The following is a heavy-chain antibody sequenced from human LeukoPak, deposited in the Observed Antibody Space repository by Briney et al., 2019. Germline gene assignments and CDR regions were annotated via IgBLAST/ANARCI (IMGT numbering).Heavy chain of an antibody. CDR3: ARLSGKWT. CDR1: GGSISSSSFY. CDR2: IYYSGST. V-gene: IGHV4-39*01. J-gene: IGHJ5*02. Sequence: SETLSLTCTVSGGSISSSSFYWGWIRQPPGKGLEWIGSIYYSGSTYYNPSLKSRVTISVDTSKNQFSLKLSSVTAADTAVYYCARLSGKWTWGQGTLVTVSS. D-gene: IGHD1-26*01.